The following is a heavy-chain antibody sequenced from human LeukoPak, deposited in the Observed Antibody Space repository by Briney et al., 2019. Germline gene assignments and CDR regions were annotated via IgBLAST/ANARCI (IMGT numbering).Heavy chain of an antibody. J-gene: IGHJ3*02. CDR2: IYHSGST. V-gene: IGHV4-30-2*01. D-gene: IGHD1-7*01. CDR3: ARAGTTGAFDI. CDR1: GGSISSGGYS. Sequence: SETLSLTCTVSGGSISSGGYSWSWIRQPPGKGLEWIGYIYHSGSTYYNPSLKSRVTISVDRSKNQFSLKLSSVPAADTAVYYCARAGTTGAFDIWGQGTMVTVSS.